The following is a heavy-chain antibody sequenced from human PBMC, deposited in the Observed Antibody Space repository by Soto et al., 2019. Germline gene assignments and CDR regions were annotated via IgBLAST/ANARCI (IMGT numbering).Heavy chain of an antibody. J-gene: IGHJ6*02. Sequence: GGSLRLSCAASGFTFSSYGMHWVRQAPGKGLEWVAVIWYDGSNKYYADSVKGRFTISRDNSKNTLYLQMNSLRAEDTAVYYCARGYCSGGSCYPTTYYYYGMDVWGQGTTVTVSS. D-gene: IGHD2-15*01. CDR1: GFTFSSYG. CDR3: ARGYCSGGSCYPTTYYYYGMDV. CDR2: IWYDGSNK. V-gene: IGHV3-33*01.